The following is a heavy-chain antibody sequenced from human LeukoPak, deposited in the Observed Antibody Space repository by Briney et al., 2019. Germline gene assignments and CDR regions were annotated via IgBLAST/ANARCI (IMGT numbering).Heavy chain of an antibody. V-gene: IGHV1-46*01. CDR3: ARAYYYDSSGYPVYFDY. D-gene: IGHD3-22*01. CDR1: GYTFTSYY. J-gene: IGHJ4*02. Sequence: VASVKVSCKASGYTFTSYYMHWVRQAPGQGLEWMGIIDPSGGSTSYAQKFQGRVTMTRDTSTSTVYMELSSLRSEDRAVYYCARAYYYDSSGYPVYFDYWGQRTLVTVSS. CDR2: IDPSGGST.